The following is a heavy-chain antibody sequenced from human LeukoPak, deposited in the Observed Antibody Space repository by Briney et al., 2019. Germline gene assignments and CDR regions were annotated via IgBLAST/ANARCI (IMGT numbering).Heavy chain of an antibody. V-gene: IGHV3-23*01. CDR1: GFTFSSYA. J-gene: IGHJ4*02. CDR3: AKDLGGARFGY. Sequence: GGSLRLSCIASGFTFSSYAMSWVRQAPEKGLEWVSAISGSGGSTYYADSVKGRFTISRDNSKNTLYLQMNSLRAEDTAVYYCAKDLGGARFGYWGQGTLVTVSS. CDR2: ISGSGGST. D-gene: IGHD4/OR15-4a*01.